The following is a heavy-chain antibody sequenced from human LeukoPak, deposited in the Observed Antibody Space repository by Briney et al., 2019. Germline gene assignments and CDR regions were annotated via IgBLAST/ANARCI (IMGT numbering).Heavy chain of an antibody. CDR2: IRTSDTTI. CDR3: ARDHLWAFDY. J-gene: IGHJ4*02. CDR1: GFPFTTYS. Sequence: GGSLRLSCAASGFPFTTYSMNWVRQAPGKGLEWQSHIRTSDTTIYYADSVKGRFTISTDIARNSLYLQMSSLRDEDTAVYYCARDHLWAFDYWGQGTLVTVSS. D-gene: IGHD3-10*01. V-gene: IGHV3-48*02.